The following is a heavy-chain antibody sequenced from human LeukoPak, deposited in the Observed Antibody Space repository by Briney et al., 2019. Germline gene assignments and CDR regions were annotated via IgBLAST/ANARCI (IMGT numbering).Heavy chain of an antibody. CDR2: INWNGDNT. CDR3: ASDRRSDSSGYAFDI. Sequence: GGSLRLSCVASGFTFDDYAMSWVRQAPGKGLEWASGINWNGDNTVYADSVKGRFTISRDNAKNSLYLQMNSLGAEDTAFYYCASDRRSDSSGYAFDIWGQGTMVTVSS. CDR1: GFTFDDYA. D-gene: IGHD3-22*01. J-gene: IGHJ3*02. V-gene: IGHV3-20*04.